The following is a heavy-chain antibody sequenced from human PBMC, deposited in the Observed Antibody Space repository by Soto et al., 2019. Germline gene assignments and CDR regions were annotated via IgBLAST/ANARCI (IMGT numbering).Heavy chain of an antibody. D-gene: IGHD6-19*01. CDR1: GFSFSSYG. J-gene: IGHJ4*02. V-gene: IGHV3-30*03. CDR3: VAGQYFFDY. Sequence: QVQLVESGGGVVQPGRSLRLSCAASGFSFSSYGMQWVRQAPGKGLEWVAVISYDGSNKYYADSVKDRFTISRDNSKKTLYLQMNSLRADDTDVYYCVAGQYFFDYCGQGTLGTVSS. CDR2: ISYDGSNK.